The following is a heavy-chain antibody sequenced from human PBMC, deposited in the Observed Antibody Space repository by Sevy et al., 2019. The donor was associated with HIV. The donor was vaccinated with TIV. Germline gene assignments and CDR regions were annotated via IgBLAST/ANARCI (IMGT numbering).Heavy chain of an antibody. Sequence: GGSLRLSCAASGFTFSTYAMNWVRQAPGKGLEWVSGISGSGGNTNYADSVKGRFTISRDSSKNTVYLLMNSLRADDTAVYYCAKEREYSRPPYGMDVWGQGTTVTVSS. V-gene: IGHV3-23*01. CDR2: ISGSGGNT. J-gene: IGHJ6*02. D-gene: IGHD6-6*01. CDR1: GFTFSTYA. CDR3: AKEREYSRPPYGMDV.